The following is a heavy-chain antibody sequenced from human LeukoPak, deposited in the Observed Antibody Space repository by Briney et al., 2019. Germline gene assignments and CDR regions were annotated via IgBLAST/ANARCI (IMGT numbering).Heavy chain of an antibody. V-gene: IGHV3-30*02. Sequence: GGSLRLSCAASGFTFSSYGMHWVRQAPGKGLEWVAFIRYDGSNKYYADSVKGRFTISRDNSKNTLYLQMNSLRAEDTAVYYCARSAGIAAAGTHVSFLDFDYWGQGTLVTVSS. D-gene: IGHD6-13*01. CDR2: IRYDGSNK. CDR1: GFTFSSYG. CDR3: ARSAGIAAAGTHVSFLDFDY. J-gene: IGHJ4*02.